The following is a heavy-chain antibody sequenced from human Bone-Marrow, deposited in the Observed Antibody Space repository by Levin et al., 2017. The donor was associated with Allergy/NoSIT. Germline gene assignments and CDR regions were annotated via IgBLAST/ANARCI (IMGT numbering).Heavy chain of an antibody. V-gene: IGHV4-59*01. D-gene: IGHD6-13*01. CDR3: ARGAAYSGSWYWYFDL. Sequence: SCTVSGGSISGYYWSWIRQPPGKGLEWIGCIYSSGSTNHNPSLKSRVTISVDTSKNQFSLKLNSVTAADTAVYYCARGAAYSGSWYWYFDLWGRGTLVTVSS. CDR1: GGSISGYY. CDR2: IYSSGST. J-gene: IGHJ2*01.